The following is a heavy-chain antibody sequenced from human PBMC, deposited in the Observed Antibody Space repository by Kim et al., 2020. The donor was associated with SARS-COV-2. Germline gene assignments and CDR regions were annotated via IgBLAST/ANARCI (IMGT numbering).Heavy chain of an antibody. CDR1: GYIVTGHY. CDR3: ASQPHAAAGTWCFDY. D-gene: IGHD6-19*01. V-gene: IGHV1-2*02. CDR2: ISPDTGGT. J-gene: IGHJ4*02. Sequence: ASVKVSCKTSGYIVTGHYLHWVRQAPGQGLEWMGWISPDTGGTNYAEKFQDRVTMTRDTSIRTAYMELNSLRSDDTAVYYCASQPHAAAGTWCFDYWGQGALVPVSS.